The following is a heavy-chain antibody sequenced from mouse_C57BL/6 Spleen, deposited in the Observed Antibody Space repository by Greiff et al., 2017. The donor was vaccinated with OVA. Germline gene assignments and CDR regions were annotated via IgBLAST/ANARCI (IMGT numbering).Heavy chain of an antibody. J-gene: IGHJ4*01. CDR2: ISSVSGTI. CDR1: GFTFSDYG. V-gene: IGHV5-17*01. CDR3: AKGRGAMDY. Sequence: EVQLVESGGGLVKPGGSLKLSCAASGFTFSDYGMHWVRQAPEQGLEWVAYISSVSGTIYYAYKLKGRFTISRDNAKNTLFLQMTSLRSEDTAMYYCAKGRGAMDYWGQGTSVTVSS.